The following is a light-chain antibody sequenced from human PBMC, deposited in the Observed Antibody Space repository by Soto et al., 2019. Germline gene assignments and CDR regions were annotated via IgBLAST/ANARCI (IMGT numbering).Light chain of an antibody. CDR1: NGDVGIYDF. V-gene: IGLV2-14*01. J-gene: IGLJ1*01. Sequence: QSVLTQPASVSGTPGQSITISCTGSNGDVGIYDFVSWYQHHPGRAPKLIVSEVSHRPSGVSNRFSGSKSGNTASLTISGLQSEDEADYYCISYTSDDVRYVFXTGTKVTVL. CDR2: EVS. CDR3: ISYTSDDVRYV.